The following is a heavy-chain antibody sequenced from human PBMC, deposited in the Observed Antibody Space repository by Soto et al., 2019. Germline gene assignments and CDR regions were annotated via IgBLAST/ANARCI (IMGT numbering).Heavy chain of an antibody. CDR3: ARRNRAFGMDV. CDR2: IYYSGST. D-gene: IGHD1-1*01. J-gene: IGHJ6*02. Sequence: SETLSLTCTVSGGSISSSSYYWGWIRQPPGKGLEWIGSIYYSGSTYYNPSLKSRVTISVDTSKNQFSLKLSSVTAADTAVYYCARRNRAFGMDVWGQGTTVTVSS. V-gene: IGHV4-39*01. CDR1: GGSISSSSYY.